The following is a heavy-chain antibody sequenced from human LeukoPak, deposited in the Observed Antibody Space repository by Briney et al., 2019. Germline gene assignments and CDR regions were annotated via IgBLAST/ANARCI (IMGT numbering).Heavy chain of an antibody. J-gene: IGHJ4*02. CDR3: ARSPDILTGENFDY. CDR2: INLNSGGT. D-gene: IGHD3-9*01. Sequence: ASVRVSCKASGYTFTGYYMHWVRQAPGQRLEWMGWINLNSGGTNDAQKFQDRGTMTRDTSISTAYMELSRLRSDDTAVYYCARSPDILTGENFDYWGQGTLVTVSS. V-gene: IGHV1-2*02. CDR1: GYTFTGYY.